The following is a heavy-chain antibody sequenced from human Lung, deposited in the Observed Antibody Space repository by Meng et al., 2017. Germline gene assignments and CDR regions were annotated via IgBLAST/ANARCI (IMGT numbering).Heavy chain of an antibody. J-gene: IGHJ4*02. CDR2: INHSGST. D-gene: IGHD4-11*01. CDR1: GGSFSDYY. V-gene: IGHV4-34*01. CDR3: ARGPTTMAHDFDY. Sequence: GSLRLSCVVSGGSFSDYYWSWIRQPPGKGLEWIGEINHSGSTNYNPSLESRATISVDTSQNNLSLKLSSVTAADSAVYYCARGPTTMAHDFDYWGQGTRVNGAS.